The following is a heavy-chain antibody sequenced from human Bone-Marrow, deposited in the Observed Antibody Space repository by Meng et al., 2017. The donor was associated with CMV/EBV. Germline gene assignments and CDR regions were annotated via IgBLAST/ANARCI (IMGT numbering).Heavy chain of an antibody. CDR3: ARTRYNWKEYDAFEI. D-gene: IGHD1-1*01. Sequence: KVSCKGSGYSFTSYWIGWVRQMPGKGLEWMGIIYPGDSYTRYSPSFQGQVTISADKSISTAYLQWSSLKASDTAMYYCARTRYNWKEYDAFEIWGQGTMVTVSS. CDR2: IYPGDSYT. J-gene: IGHJ3*02. V-gene: IGHV5-51*01. CDR1: GYSFTSYW.